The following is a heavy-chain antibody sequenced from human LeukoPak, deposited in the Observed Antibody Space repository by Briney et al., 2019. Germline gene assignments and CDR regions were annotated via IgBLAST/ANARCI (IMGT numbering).Heavy chain of an antibody. CDR1: GGSISIYY. CDR3: ARQEYYYDSSGYIRTQFDY. J-gene: IGHJ4*02. D-gene: IGHD3-22*01. Sequence: SETLSLTCTVSGGSISIYYWSWIRQPPGKGLEWIGYIYYSGSTNYNPSLKSRVTISVDTSKNQFSLKLSSVTAADTAVYYCARQEYYYDSSGYIRTQFDYWGQGTLVTVSS. CDR2: IYYSGST. V-gene: IGHV4-59*08.